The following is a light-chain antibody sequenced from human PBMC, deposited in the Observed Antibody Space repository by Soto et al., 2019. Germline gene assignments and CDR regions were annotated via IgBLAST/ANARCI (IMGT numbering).Light chain of an antibody. CDR1: QSISSY. CDR3: QQSYSTPLT. CDR2: AAS. Sequence: DIPMTQSPSSLSASVGDIVTITCRASQSISSYLNWYQQKPGKAPKVMIYAASSLQSGVPSRFSGSGSGTDFTLTISSLQPEDVATYYCQQSYSTPLTLGGGTKVDIK. J-gene: IGKJ4*01. V-gene: IGKV1-39*01.